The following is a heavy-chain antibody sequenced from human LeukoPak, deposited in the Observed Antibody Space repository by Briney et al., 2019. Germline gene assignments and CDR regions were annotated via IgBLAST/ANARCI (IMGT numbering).Heavy chain of an antibody. D-gene: IGHD3-10*01. J-gene: IGHJ3*02. CDR1: GGSISSGSYY. CDR3: ARDPGSGSSMYNAFDI. Sequence: PSETLSLTCTVSGGSISSGSYYWSWIRQPAGKGLEWIGRIYTSGSTNYNPSLKSRVTISVDTSKNQFSLKLSSVTAADTAVYYCARDPGSGSSMYNAFDIWGQGTMVTVSS. CDR2: IYTSGST. V-gene: IGHV4-61*02.